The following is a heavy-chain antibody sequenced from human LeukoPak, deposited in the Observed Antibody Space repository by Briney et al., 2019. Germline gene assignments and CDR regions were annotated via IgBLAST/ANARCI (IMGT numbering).Heavy chain of an antibody. Sequence: GGSLRLSCVASGFAFSSFAMSWVRQAPGKGLEWVSGLTGSGSTYHADSVKGRFTISRDNSKNMLSLQMNSLRAEDTAVYYCAKMKGWRLYDYCMDVWGKGTTVTVSS. CDR2: LTGSGST. CDR3: AKMKGWRLYDYCMDV. CDR1: GFAFSSFA. D-gene: IGHD2-15*01. J-gene: IGHJ6*03. V-gene: IGHV3-23*01.